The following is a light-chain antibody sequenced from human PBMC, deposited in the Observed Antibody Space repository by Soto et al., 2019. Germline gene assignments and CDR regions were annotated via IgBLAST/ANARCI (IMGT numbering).Light chain of an antibody. Sequence: NFMLTQPHSVSESPGKTVTISCTRSSGSIASNYVQWYQQRPGSAPTTVIYEDNQRPSGVPDRFSGSIDSSSNSASLTISGLKTEDEADYYCQSYDSIAIEVVFGGGTKLTVL. V-gene: IGLV6-57*04. CDR1: SGSIASNY. CDR2: EDN. CDR3: QSYDSIAIEVV. J-gene: IGLJ2*01.